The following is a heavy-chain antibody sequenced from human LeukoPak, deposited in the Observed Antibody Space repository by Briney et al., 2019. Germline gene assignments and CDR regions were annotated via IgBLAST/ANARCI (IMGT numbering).Heavy chain of an antibody. CDR3: AREGTGTARAAFDI. Sequence: SETLSLTCAVYGGSFSGYYWSWIRQPPGKGLEWIGSIYYSGSTYYNPSLKSRVTISVDTSKNQFSLKLSSVTAADTAVYYCAREGTGTARAAFDIWGQGTMVTVSS. V-gene: IGHV4-34*01. CDR2: IYYSGST. D-gene: IGHD1-1*01. CDR1: GGSFSGYY. J-gene: IGHJ3*02.